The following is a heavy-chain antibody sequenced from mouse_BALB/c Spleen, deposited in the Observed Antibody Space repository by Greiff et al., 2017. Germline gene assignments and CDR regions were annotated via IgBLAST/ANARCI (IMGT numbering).Heavy chain of an antibody. CDR3: ARDGYWAY. CDR1: GYSITSDYA. D-gene: IGHD2-3*01. CDR2: ISYSGST. J-gene: IGHJ3*01. V-gene: IGHV3-2*02. Sequence: DVKLQESGPGLVKPSQSLSLTCTVTGYSITSDYAWNWIRQFPGNKLEWMGYISYSGSTSYNPSLKSRISITRDTSKNQFFLQLNSVTTEDTATYYCARDGYWAYWGQGTLVTVSA.